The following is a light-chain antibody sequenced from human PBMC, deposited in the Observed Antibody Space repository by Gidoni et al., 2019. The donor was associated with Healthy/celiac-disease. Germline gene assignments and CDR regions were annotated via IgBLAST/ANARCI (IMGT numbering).Light chain of an antibody. J-gene: IGLJ2*01. CDR3: AAWDDSLSGVV. CDR1: SSNIGSNY. Sequence: SVLTQPPSASGTPAQRVTISCSGSSSNIGSNYVYWYQQLPGTAPKLLIYRNNQRPSGVPDRFSGSKSGTSASLAISGLRSEVEADYYCAAWDDSLSGVVFGGGTKLTVL. V-gene: IGLV1-47*01. CDR2: RNN.